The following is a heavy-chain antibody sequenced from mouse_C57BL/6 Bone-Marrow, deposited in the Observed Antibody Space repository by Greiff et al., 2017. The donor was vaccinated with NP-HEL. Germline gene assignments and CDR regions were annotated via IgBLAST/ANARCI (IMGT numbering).Heavy chain of an antibody. V-gene: IGHV1-81*01. Sequence: VQLQQSGAELARPGASVKLSCKASGYTFTSSGISWVKQRTGQGLEWIGEIYPRSGNTYYNEKFKGKATLTADKSSSTAYMELRSLTSEDSAVYFCARFYSNYPYAMDYWGQGTSVTVSS. J-gene: IGHJ4*01. CDR3: ARFYSNYPYAMDY. CDR1: GYTFTSSG. D-gene: IGHD2-5*01. CDR2: IYPRSGNT.